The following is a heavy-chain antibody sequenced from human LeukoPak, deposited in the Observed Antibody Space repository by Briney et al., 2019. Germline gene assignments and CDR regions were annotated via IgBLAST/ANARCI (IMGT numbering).Heavy chain of an antibody. Sequence: ASVKVSCKASGGTFSSYAISWVRQAPGQGLEWMGGIIPIFGTANYAQKFQGRVTITADESTSTAYMELSSLRSEDTAVHYCARSGYCSSTSCFHYYYYGMDVWGQGTTVTVSS. D-gene: IGHD2-2*03. V-gene: IGHV1-69*01. CDR1: GGTFSSYA. J-gene: IGHJ6*02. CDR2: IIPIFGTA. CDR3: ARSGYCSSTSCFHYYYYGMDV.